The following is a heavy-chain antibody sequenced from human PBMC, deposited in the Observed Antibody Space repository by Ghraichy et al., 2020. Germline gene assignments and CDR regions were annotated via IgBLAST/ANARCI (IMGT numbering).Heavy chain of an antibody. Sequence: SGPTLVKPTQTLTLTCTFSGFSLSTSGVGVGWIRQPPGKALEWLALIYWDDDKRYSPFLKSRLTITKDTSKNQVVLTMTNMDPVDTATYYCAHRHVAVAGRINWFDPWGQGTLVTVSS. CDR3: AHRHVAVAGRINWFDP. CDR1: GFSLSTSGVG. CDR2: IYWDDDK. V-gene: IGHV2-5*02. D-gene: IGHD6-19*01. J-gene: IGHJ5*02.